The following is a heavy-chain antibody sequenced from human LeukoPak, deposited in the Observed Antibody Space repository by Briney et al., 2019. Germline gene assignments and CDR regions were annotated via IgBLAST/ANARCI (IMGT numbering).Heavy chain of an antibody. J-gene: IGHJ6*03. CDR1: EFTFVRYA. Sequence: QSGGSLRLSCAASEFTFVRYAMNWVRQAPGKGVEWVSYISSSSFKIGYADSVKGRFTISRDNSKNSLYLQMDSLRVEDTAVYYCVRDPSYGSSWYYYMDVWGKGTTVTVSS. D-gene: IGHD6-13*01. CDR2: ISSSSFKI. CDR3: VRDPSYGSSWYYYMDV. V-gene: IGHV3-48*04.